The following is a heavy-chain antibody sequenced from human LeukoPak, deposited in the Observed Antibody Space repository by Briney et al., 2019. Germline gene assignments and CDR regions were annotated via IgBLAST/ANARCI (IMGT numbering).Heavy chain of an antibody. V-gene: IGHV3-48*04. D-gene: IGHD3-10*01. CDR1: GFTFSTYW. J-gene: IGHJ4*02. CDR2: ISSSGYST. CDR3: ARERYFGSGTSYFDF. Sequence: GGSLRLSCAASGFTFSTYWMSWVRQAPGKGLEWISYISSSGYSTYYADPVKGRFTISRDNARNSLYLQMNSLRAEDTAVYYCARERYFGSGTSYFDFWGQGALVTVSS.